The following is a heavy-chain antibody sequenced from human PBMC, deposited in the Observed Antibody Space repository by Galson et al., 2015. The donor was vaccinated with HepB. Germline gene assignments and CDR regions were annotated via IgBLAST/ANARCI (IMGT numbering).Heavy chain of an antibody. CDR2: ISSSSSYI. Sequence: SLRLSCAASGFTFSSYSMNWVRQAPGKGLEWVSSISSSSSYIYYADSVKGRFTISRDNAKNSLYLQMNSLRAEDTAVYYCARDPSYYYHFDIWGQGTMVTVSS. CDR1: GFTFSSYS. D-gene: IGHD3-10*01. V-gene: IGHV3-21*04. CDR3: ARDPSYYYHFDI. J-gene: IGHJ3*02.